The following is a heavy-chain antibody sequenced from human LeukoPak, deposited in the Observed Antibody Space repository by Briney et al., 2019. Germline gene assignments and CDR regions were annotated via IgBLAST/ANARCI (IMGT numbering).Heavy chain of an antibody. CDR3: ARHGSGGYGFDY. V-gene: IGHV5-51*01. J-gene: IGHJ4*02. CDR1: GYIFTNSW. Sequence: GESLKISCKGSGYIFTNSWIAWVRQMPEKGLECMGIIYPGDSDTRYSPSFQGQVTISADKSISTVYLQWSSLKASDTAMYYCARHGSGGYGFDYWGQGTLVTVSS. D-gene: IGHD5-12*01. CDR2: IYPGDSDT.